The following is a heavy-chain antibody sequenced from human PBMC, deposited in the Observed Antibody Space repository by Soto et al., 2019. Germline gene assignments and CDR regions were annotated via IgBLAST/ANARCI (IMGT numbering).Heavy chain of an antibody. J-gene: IGHJ4*02. V-gene: IGHV4-59*01. Sequence: QVQLQESGPGLVKPSETLSLTCTVSGGSFSSDYWSWIRQPPGKGLEWIGYIDYSGSTNNNPSLTSRVTISLDTSKSQFSLKLSSVTAADTAVYYCARAPRYSSSTYYFEDWGQGTLVTVSS. D-gene: IGHD6-6*01. CDR3: ARAPRYSSSTYYFED. CDR2: IDYSGST. CDR1: GGSFSSDY.